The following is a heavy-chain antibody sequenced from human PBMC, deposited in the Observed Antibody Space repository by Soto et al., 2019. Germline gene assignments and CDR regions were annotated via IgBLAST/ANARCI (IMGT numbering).Heavy chain of an antibody. CDR3: ARGYYGSGNYYNPTRGMDV. CDR2: IYHSGST. Sequence: SETLALTCDVSGRSIGRGVYSWSWIRQPPGKGLEWIGYIYHSGSTYYNPSLKSRVTISVDTSKNQFSLKLSSVTAADTAVYWCARGYYGSGNYYNPTRGMDVWGQGATVT. J-gene: IGHJ6*02. CDR1: GRSIGRGVYS. D-gene: IGHD3-10*01. V-gene: IGHV4-30-2*01.